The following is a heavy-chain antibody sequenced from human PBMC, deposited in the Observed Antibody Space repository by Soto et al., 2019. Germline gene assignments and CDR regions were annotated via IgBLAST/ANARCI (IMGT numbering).Heavy chain of an antibody. CDR3: AREKRYYYDSSGYHDAFDI. D-gene: IGHD3-22*01. Sequence: SETLSLTCAVSGGSISSSNWWSWVRQPPGKGLEWIGEIYHSGSTNYNPSLKSRVTISVDKSKNQFSLKLSSVTAADTAVYYCAREKRYYYDSSGYHDAFDIWGQGTMVTVSS. CDR1: GGSISSSNW. V-gene: IGHV4-4*02. J-gene: IGHJ3*02. CDR2: IYHSGST.